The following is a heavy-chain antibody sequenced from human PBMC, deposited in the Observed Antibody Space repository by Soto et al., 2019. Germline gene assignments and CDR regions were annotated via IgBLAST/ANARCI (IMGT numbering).Heavy chain of an antibody. V-gene: IGHV4-39*01. J-gene: IGHJ6*02. Sequence: SETLSLTCTVSGGSISSSSYYWGWIRQPPGKGLEWIGSIYYSGSTYYNPSLKSRVTISVDTSKNQFSLKLSSVTAADTAVYYCASRPTVTTKGGSSYYYYGMDVWGQGTTVT. CDR3: ASRPTVTTKGGSSYYYYGMDV. D-gene: IGHD4-17*01. CDR2: IYYSGST. CDR1: GGSISSSSYY.